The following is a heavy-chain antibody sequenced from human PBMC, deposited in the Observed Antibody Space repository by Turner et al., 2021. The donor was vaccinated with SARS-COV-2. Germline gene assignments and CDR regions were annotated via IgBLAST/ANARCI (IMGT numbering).Heavy chain of an antibody. CDR1: GGSISSSTYY. D-gene: IGHD3-3*01. CDR2: IYYSGST. V-gene: IGHV4-39*01. CDR3: ARTYYDFWSGYYGTPGYFDY. Sequence: QLQLQESGPGLVKPSETLSLTCTVSGGSISSSTYYWGWIRQPPGKGLEWIGSIYYSGSTYYNPSRKSRVTISVDTSKNQFSLKLSSVTAADTAVYYCARTYYDFWSGYYGTPGYFDYWGQGTLVTVSS. J-gene: IGHJ4*02.